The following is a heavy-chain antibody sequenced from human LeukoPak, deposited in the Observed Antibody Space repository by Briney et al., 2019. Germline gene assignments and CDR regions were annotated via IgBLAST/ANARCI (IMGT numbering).Heavy chain of an antibody. J-gene: IGHJ2*01. Sequence: SQTLSLTCTVSGGSISSYYWSWIRQPPGKGLEWIGYIYYSGSTNYNPSLKSRVTISVDTSKNQFSLKLSSVTAADTAVYYCARLCGTTVVTPDWYFDLWGRGTLVTVSS. V-gene: IGHV4-59*08. D-gene: IGHD4-23*01. CDR3: ARLCGTTVVTPDWYFDL. CDR2: IYYSGST. CDR1: GGSISSYY.